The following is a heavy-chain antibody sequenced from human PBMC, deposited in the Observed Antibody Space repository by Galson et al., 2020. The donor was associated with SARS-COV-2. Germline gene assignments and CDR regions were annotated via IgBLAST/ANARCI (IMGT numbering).Heavy chain of an antibody. V-gene: IGHV3-74*01. Sequence: GGSLRLSCAASGFTFSSYWMHWVRQAPGKGLVWVSRINSDGSSTSYADSVKGRFTISRDNAKNTLYLQRNSLRAEDTAVYYCARDSTVQDIVATMFVGPYYYYGMDVWGQGTTVTVSS. CDR1: GFTFSSYW. CDR3: ARDSTVQDIVATMFVGPYYYYGMDV. D-gene: IGHD5-12*01. J-gene: IGHJ6*02. CDR2: INSDGSST.